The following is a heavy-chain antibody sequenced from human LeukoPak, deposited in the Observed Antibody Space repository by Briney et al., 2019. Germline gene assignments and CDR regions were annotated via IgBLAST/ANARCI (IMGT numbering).Heavy chain of an antibody. D-gene: IGHD1-1*01. Sequence: GGSLRLSCAASGFTLRSYTMNWVRQAPGKRLEWVSSIGISSNKIYYADSVKGRFIISRDNAKNSVYLQMTGLRAGDTAEYYCAKSLFTSATGTGHAFHIWGQGTMVTVSS. CDR3: AKSLFTSATGTGHAFHI. V-gene: IGHV3-21*04. CDR2: IGISSNKI. CDR1: GFTLRSYT. J-gene: IGHJ3*02.